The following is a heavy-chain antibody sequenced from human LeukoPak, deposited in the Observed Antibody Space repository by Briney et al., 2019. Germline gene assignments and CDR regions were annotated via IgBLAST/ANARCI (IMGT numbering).Heavy chain of an antibody. CDR2: VSSGSSPK. CDR3: ARGDDGAY. Sequence: PGGSLRLSCAASGFTFDIYGMNWIRQAPGKGLEWVSHVSSGSSPKYYADSVRGRFTISRDNAKKSLYLQMNSLRVEDTAVYYCARGDDGAYWGRGTLVTVSS. J-gene: IGHJ4*02. CDR1: GFTFDIYG. D-gene: IGHD3-16*01. V-gene: IGHV3-48*04.